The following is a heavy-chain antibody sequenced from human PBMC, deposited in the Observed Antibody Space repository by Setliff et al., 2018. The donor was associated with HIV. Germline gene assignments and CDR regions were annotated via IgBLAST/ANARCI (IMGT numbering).Heavy chain of an antibody. CDR3: ARPPVGLLRNSFAAFEI. J-gene: IGHJ3*02. Sequence: KPSETLSLTCTVSGGSIGTSAFYWGWIRQPPGKGLEWIGSILYSGSALYNPSLESRVTMSIDPSKNQFSLKLNSAIAADTAIYYCARPPVGLLRNSFAAFEIWGQGTLVTVSS. CDR2: ILYSGSA. CDR1: GGSIGTSAFY. V-gene: IGHV4-39*01. D-gene: IGHD2-15*01.